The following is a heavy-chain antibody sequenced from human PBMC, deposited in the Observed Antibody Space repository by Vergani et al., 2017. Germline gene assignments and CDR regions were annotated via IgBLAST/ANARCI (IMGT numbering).Heavy chain of an antibody. CDR3: ARSEADCSGGSGYLGLDY. CDR1: GGSISSSSYY. V-gene: IGHV4-39*01. CDR2: IYYSGST. Sequence: QLQLQESGPGLVKPSETLSLTCTVSGGSISSSSYYWGWIRQPPGKGLEWIGSIYYSGSTYYNPSLKSRVTISVDTSKNQFSLKLSSVTAADTAVYYCARSEADCSGGSGYLGLDYWGQGTLVTVSS. D-gene: IGHD2-15*01. J-gene: IGHJ4*02.